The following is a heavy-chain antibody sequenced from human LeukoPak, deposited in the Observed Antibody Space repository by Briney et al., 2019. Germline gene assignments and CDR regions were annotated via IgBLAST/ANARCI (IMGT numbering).Heavy chain of an antibody. J-gene: IGHJ6*03. D-gene: IGHD3-22*01. CDR3: ARVLHYYDSSGYYSYYYYYYMDV. CDR1: GGSISSSSYY. CDR2: IYYSGST. V-gene: IGHV4-39*07. Sequence: PSETLSLTCTVSGGSISSSSYYWGWIRQPPGKGLEWIGSIYYSGSTYYNPSLKSRVTISVDTSKNQFSLKLSSVTAADTAVYYCARVLHYYDSSGYYSYYYYYYMDVWGKGTTVTVSS.